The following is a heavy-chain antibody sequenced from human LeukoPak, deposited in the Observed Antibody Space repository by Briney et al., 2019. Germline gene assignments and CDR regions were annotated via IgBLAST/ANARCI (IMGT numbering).Heavy chain of an antibody. CDR2: IYFNGNT. CDR1: GGSISSYY. CDR3: ARLVSTEDYYHYGMDV. Sequence: NPSETLSLTCTVSGGSISSYYWSWIRQPPGKGLEWIGYIYFNGNTNYNTTLKNRVTISVDTSKNQFSLKLSSVTAADTAVYYCARLVSTEDYYHYGMDVWGQGTTVTVSS. J-gene: IGHJ6*02. V-gene: IGHV4-59*08. D-gene: IGHD6-6*01.